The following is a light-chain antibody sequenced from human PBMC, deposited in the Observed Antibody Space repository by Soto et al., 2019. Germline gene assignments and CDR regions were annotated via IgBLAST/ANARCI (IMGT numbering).Light chain of an antibody. CDR2: AAS. CDR1: QTIGTY. J-gene: IGKJ2*01. CDR3: QQSYSTPYT. Sequence: DIQMTQSPSSLSASVGDRVTITCRTSQTIGTYLNWYQHKPGRAPKLLIYAASTLQSGVPSSFSGSGSGTDFTLTINSLQPEDFATYYCQQSYSTPYTFGPGTKLEIK. V-gene: IGKV1-39*01.